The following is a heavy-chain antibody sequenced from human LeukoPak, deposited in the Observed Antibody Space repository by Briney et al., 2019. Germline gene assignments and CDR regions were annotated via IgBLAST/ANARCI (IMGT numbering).Heavy chain of an antibody. CDR2: IWYDGRNK. D-gene: IGHD3-22*01. V-gene: IGHV3-33*01. J-gene: IGHJ4*02. CDR1: GFTFSNFG. CDR3: ARGNYEGSGYPDY. Sequence: GRSLRLSCAASGFTFSNFGMHWVRQAPGKGLEWVTVIWYDGRNKYYADSVKGRFAISRDNSKNTLYLEMSSLRAEDTAVYYCARGNYEGSGYPDYWGQGTVVTVS.